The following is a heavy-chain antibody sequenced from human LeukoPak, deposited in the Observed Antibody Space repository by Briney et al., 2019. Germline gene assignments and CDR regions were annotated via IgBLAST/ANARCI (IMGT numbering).Heavy chain of an antibody. CDR1: GGSVSSGSYY. D-gene: IGHD3-3*01. CDR2: IYYSGST. J-gene: IGHJ5*02. Sequence: SETLSLTCTVSGGSVSSGSYYWSWIRQPPGKGLEWIGYIYYSGSTNYNPSLKSRVTISVDTSKNQFSLKLSSVTAADTAVYYCARGEPYENWFDPWGQGTLVTVSS. CDR3: ARGEPYENWFDP. V-gene: IGHV4-61*01.